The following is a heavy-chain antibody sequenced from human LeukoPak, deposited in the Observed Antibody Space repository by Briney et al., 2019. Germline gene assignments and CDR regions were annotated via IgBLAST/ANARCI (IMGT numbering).Heavy chain of an antibody. CDR1: GFTFISYW. V-gene: IGHV3-7*01. CDR3: ARDDTSGGYYEFGY. D-gene: IGHD1-26*01. Sequence: GGSLRLSCAASGFTFISYWMSWVRQAPGKGLEWVANIKQDGSEKYYVDSVKGRFTISRDNAKNSLYLQMNSLRAEDTAVYYCARDDTSGGYYEFGYWGQGTLVTVSS. CDR2: IKQDGSEK. J-gene: IGHJ4*02.